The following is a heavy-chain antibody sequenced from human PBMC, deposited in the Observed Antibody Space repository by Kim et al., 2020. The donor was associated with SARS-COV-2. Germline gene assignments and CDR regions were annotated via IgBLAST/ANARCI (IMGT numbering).Heavy chain of an antibody. CDR1: GYNFNDYY. J-gene: IGHJ4*02. Sequence: ASVKVSCKASGYNFNDYYIHWVRQAPGQGLEWMGWINPNGGETNYAEKFHERVSMTRDTSINTAYVELYSLAFDDTAVYYCARDSDPDYWGQGTLVTGSS. CDR2: INPNGGET. CDR3: ARDSDPDY. V-gene: IGHV1-2*02.